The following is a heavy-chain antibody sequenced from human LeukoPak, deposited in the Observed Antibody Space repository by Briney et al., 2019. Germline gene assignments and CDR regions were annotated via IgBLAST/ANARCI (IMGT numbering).Heavy chain of an antibody. Sequence: ASVKVSCKASGYTFTSYGISWVRQAPGQGLEWMGWISAYNGNTNYAQKLQGRVTMTTDTSTSTAYMELRSLRSDDTAVYYCARENYYDSSGYYISDPWGQGTLVTVSS. J-gene: IGHJ5*02. D-gene: IGHD3-22*01. CDR3: ARENYYDSSGYYISDP. CDR2: ISAYNGNT. V-gene: IGHV1-18*01. CDR1: GYTFTSYG.